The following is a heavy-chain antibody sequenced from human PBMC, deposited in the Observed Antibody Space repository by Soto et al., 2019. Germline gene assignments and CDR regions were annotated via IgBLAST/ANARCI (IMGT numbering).Heavy chain of an antibody. D-gene: IGHD3-3*01. Sequence: QVRLVESGGGVVQPGRSLRLSCAASGFDFSDHGMHWVRQAPGEGLEWVTVISYDGTAKYYKESVKGRFTTSRDNSKKTLYLQIDSLRVEDTAVYYCAKDEGRFLRNYFNYGIDVLGLGTTVTVSS. V-gene: IGHV3-33*03. J-gene: IGHJ6*02. CDR2: ISYDGTAK. CDR1: GFDFSDHG. CDR3: AKDEGRFLRNYFNYGIDV.